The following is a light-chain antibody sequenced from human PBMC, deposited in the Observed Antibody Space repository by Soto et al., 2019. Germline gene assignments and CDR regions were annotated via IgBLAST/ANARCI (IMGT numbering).Light chain of an antibody. CDR1: QTITTY. Sequence: DIQMTQSPSSLSASVGDRVTISCRASQTITTYLNWYQQKPGKAPKLLIYAASSLHSGVPSRFNGSGSGKNFPLNISSHQPEDFAAYYCQQTYSALWTFGQGTKLEIK. CDR3: QQTYSALWT. CDR2: AAS. J-gene: IGKJ1*01. V-gene: IGKV1-39*01.